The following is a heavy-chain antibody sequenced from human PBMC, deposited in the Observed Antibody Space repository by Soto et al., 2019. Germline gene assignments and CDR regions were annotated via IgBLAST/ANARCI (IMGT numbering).Heavy chain of an antibody. CDR2: MNANVDAT. CDR1: GFTFASND. CDR3: AREVVVGGSVWLDP. Sequence: QVQLVQSGAEVKKPGASVKVSCKASGFTFASNDINWVRQAPGQGLQWMGWMNANVDATDSPQEFKGRGSMTWNASISTAYLELHNLKSDDTAVYYCAREVVVGGSVWLDPWGQGSLVTVSS. J-gene: IGHJ5*02. V-gene: IGHV1-8*01. D-gene: IGHD2-15*01.